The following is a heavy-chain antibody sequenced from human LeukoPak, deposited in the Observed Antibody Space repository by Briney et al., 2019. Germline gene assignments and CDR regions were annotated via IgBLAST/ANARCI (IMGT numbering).Heavy chain of an antibody. CDR2: IYLGDSDT. D-gene: IGHD1-1*01. J-gene: IGHJ5*02. CDR3: ARPRWNDGRNNWFDP. V-gene: IGHV5-51*01. Sequence: GESLKISCKGSGYSFSNTWIAWVRQMPGKGLEWMGSIYLGDSDTRYSPSFQGQVTISADKSISTAYLQWSSLKASDTAMYYCARPRWNDGRNNWFDPWGQGTLVTVST. CDR1: GYSFSNTW.